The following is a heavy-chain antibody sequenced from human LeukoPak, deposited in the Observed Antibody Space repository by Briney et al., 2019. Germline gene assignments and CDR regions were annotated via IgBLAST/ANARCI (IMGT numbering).Heavy chain of an antibody. J-gene: IGHJ4*02. V-gene: IGHV3-20*04. CDR3: ATHSYYYGSGSYPHYLDY. CDR1: GFTFEDNG. D-gene: IGHD3-10*01. CDR2: LNLIGGST. Sequence: GGSLRLSCAASGFTFEDNGMSWVRQAPGKGLEWVSGLNLIGGSTVYAYSVKGRFTISRDNARNSLYLQMNSLRTEDTALYYCATHSYYYGSGSYPHYLDYWGQGTLVTVSA.